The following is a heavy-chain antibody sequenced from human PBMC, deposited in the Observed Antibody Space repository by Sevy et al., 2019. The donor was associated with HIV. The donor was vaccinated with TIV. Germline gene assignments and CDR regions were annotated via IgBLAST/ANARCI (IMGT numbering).Heavy chain of an antibody. CDR1: GFTFSSYT. Sequence: VGSLRLSCAVSGFTFSSYTMNWVRQAPGKGLEWVSSISSSSRYIYYADSVKGRFTISRDNAKNSVYLQMNSLRTEDTAVYYCARDGGCSTTSCLLYFDYWGQGTLVTVSS. CDR3: ARDGGCSTTSCLLYFDY. J-gene: IGHJ4*01. D-gene: IGHD2-2*01. CDR2: ISSSSRYI. V-gene: IGHV3-21*01.